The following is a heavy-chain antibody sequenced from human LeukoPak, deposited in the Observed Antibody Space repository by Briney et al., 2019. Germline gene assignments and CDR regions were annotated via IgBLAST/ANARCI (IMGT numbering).Heavy chain of an antibody. Sequence: SETLSLTCTVSGYSISSGYYWGWIRQPPGKGLEWIGSIYYSGSTYYNPSLKSRVTISVDTSKNQFSLKLSSVTAADTAVYYCARHSADYDSSGYYPLFDYWGQGTLVTVSS. CDR2: IYYSGST. J-gene: IGHJ4*02. V-gene: IGHV4-38-2*02. CDR3: ARHSADYDSSGYYPLFDY. D-gene: IGHD3-22*01. CDR1: GYSISSGYY.